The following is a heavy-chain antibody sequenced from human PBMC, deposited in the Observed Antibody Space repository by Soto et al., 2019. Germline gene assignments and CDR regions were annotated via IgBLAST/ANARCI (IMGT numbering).Heavy chain of an antibody. Sequence: GNTNYAQKLQGRVTMTTDTSTITAYMALSNLRSDDTAVYYCARQGGYDFKTFDYWDQGTLVTVSS. CDR2: GNT. CDR3: ARQGGYDFKTFDY. V-gene: IGHV1-18*01. J-gene: IGHJ4*02. D-gene: IGHD5-12*01.